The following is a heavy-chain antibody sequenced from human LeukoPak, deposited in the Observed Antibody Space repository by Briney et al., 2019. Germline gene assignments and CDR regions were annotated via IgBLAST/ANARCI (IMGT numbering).Heavy chain of an antibody. V-gene: IGHV4-34*01. CDR1: GGSFSGYY. D-gene: IGHD3-3*01. CDR2: INHSGST. CDR3: ARVPTYYDFSIDY. Sequence: PSETLSLTCAVYGGSFSGYYWSWIRQPPGKGLDWIGEINHSGSTNYNPSLKSRVTISVDTSKNQFSLKLSSVTAADTAVYYCARVPTYYDFSIDYWGQGTLVTVSS. J-gene: IGHJ4*02.